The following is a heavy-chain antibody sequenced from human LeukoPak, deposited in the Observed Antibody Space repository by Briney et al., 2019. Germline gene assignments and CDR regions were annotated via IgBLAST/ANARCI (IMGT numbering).Heavy chain of an antibody. CDR3: ARERVVVAATLEDGRNWFDP. J-gene: IGHJ5*02. D-gene: IGHD2-15*01. Sequence: ASVKVSCKASGYTFTSYGISWVRQAPGQGLEWMGWISAYNGNTNYAQKLQGRVTMTTDTSTSIAYMELRSLRSDDTAVYYCARERVVVAATLEDGRNWFDPWGQGTLVTVSS. V-gene: IGHV1-18*01. CDR1: GYTFTSYG. CDR2: ISAYNGNT.